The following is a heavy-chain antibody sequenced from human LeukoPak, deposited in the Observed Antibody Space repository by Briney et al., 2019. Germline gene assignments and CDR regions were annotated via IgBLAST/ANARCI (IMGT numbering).Heavy chain of an antibody. CDR2: ISYDGTIR. J-gene: IGHJ5*02. Sequence: GGSLRLSCAASGFIFSSYGMHWVRQAPGKGLEWVAVISYDGTIRNYADSVKGRFTISRDNSKNTLYLQMNSLTAEDTALYYCAKGGCSSTTCYLANPWGQGTLVTVSS. CDR3: AKGGCSSTTCYLANP. CDR1: GFIFSSYG. V-gene: IGHV3-30*18. D-gene: IGHD2-2*01.